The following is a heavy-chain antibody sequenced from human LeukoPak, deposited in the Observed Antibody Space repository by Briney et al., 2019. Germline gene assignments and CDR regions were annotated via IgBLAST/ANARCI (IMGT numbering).Heavy chain of an antibody. V-gene: IGHV3-30*18. J-gene: IGHJ5*02. CDR2: ISFDGSDQ. CDR3: AKVFVLLRGTPENWFDP. CDR1: GFTFSNYA. Sequence: GGSLRLSCAASGFTFSNYAMHWVRQAPGKGLEWVAVISFDGSDQYYADSVRGRFTISRDNSKNTLYLQMNSPRVEDTAVYFCAKVFVLLRGTPENWFDPWGQGTLVTVSS. D-gene: IGHD1-14*01.